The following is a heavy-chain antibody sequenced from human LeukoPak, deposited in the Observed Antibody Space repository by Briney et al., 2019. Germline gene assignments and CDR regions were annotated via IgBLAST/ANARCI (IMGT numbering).Heavy chain of an antibody. V-gene: IGHV4-39*01. CDR2: IYYSGST. Sequence: SETLSLTCTVSGGSVSSDSHCWSWIRQTPGKGLEWIGSIYYSGSTYYNPSLKSRVTISVDTSKNQFSLKLSSVTAADTAVYYCARSDNLGYCSGGSCYSFDYWGQGTLVTVSS. CDR3: ARSDNLGYCSGGSCYSFDY. CDR1: GGSVSSDSHC. D-gene: IGHD2-15*01. J-gene: IGHJ4*02.